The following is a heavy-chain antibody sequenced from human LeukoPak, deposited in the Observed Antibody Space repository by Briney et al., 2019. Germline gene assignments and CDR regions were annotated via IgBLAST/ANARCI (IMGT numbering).Heavy chain of an antibody. V-gene: IGHV4-4*07. J-gene: IGHJ5*02. D-gene: IGHD6-13*01. CDR1: GGSISSCY. CDR2: IYTSGST. Sequence: SETLSLTCTVSGGSISSCYWSWIRQPAGKGLEWIGRIYTSGSTNYNPSLKSRVTMSVDTSKNQFSLKLSSVTAADTAVYYCARVDSSAAAGTGWFDPWGQGTLVTVSS. CDR3: ARVDSSAAAGTGWFDP.